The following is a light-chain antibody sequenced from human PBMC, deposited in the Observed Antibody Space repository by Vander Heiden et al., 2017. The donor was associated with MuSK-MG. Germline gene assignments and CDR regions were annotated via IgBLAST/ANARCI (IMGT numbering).Light chain of an antibody. J-gene: IGLJ3*02. CDR2: DNE. V-gene: IGLV3-19*01. CDR1: TPRTFS. CDR3: NARDSSGHQVV. Sequence: SSELPPDPPLSVALGPTVTLPCLGPTPRTFSTSWYQQKPGQAPIRVFYDNENRTSGIPVRFSASKSGNTASLTITGTRAEDEADYDCNARDSSGHQVVFGGGTKLTVL.